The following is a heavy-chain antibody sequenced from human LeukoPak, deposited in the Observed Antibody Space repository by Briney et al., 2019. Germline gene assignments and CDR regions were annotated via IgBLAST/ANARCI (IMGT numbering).Heavy chain of an antibody. CDR2: ISYDGSNK. J-gene: IGHJ4*02. CDR3: ASSHCSGGSCYARGALLD. CDR1: GFTFSSYG. V-gene: IGHV3-30*03. Sequence: GRSLRLSCAASGFTFSSYGMHWVRQAPGKGLEWVAVISYDGSNKYYADSVKGRFTISRDNSKNTLYLQMNSLRAEDTAVYYCASSHCSGGSCYARGALLDWGQGTLVTVSS. D-gene: IGHD2-15*01.